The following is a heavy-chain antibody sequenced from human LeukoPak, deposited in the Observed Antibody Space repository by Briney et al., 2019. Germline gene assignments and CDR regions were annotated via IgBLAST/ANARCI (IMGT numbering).Heavy chain of an antibody. J-gene: IGHJ5*02. CDR3: ARTPWELLTWFDP. Sequence: PSETLSLTCTVSGGSISSYYWSWIRQPPGKGLEWIGYIYCSGSTNYNPSLKSRVTISVDTSKNQFSLKLSSVTAADTAVYYCARTPWELLTWFDPWGQGTLVTVSS. D-gene: IGHD1-26*01. V-gene: IGHV4-59*08. CDR2: IYCSGST. CDR1: GGSISSYY.